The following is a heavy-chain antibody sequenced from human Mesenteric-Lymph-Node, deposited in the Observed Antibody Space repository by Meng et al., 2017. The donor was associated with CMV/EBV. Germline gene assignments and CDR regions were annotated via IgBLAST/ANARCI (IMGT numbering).Heavy chain of an antibody. Sequence: AMSWVRQAPGEGLEWVSGNSGSGASTYYADSVKGRFTISRDNSKNTLYLQMSSLRAEDTAVYFCAKAPYYDILTGYYGVRGLYYFDYWGQGTLVTVSS. CDR2: NSGSGAST. CDR3: AKAPYYDILTGYYGVRGLYYFDY. CDR1: A. D-gene: IGHD3-9*01. J-gene: IGHJ4*02. V-gene: IGHV3-23*01.